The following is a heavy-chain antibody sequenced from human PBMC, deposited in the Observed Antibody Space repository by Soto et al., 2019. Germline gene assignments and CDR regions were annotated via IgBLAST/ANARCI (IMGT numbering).Heavy chain of an antibody. CDR2: IYPDDSDT. D-gene: IGHD3-3*01. V-gene: IGHV5-51*01. Sequence: GESLKISCQSSGYSFTRYWIAWVRQMPGKGLEWMGIIYPDDSDTRYSPSFQGHVSISVDKSINTAYLQWSSLKASDTAMYYCARLEMNDFWSGYGGMDVWGQGTTVTVSS. CDR1: GYSFTRYW. CDR3: ARLEMNDFWSGYGGMDV. J-gene: IGHJ6*02.